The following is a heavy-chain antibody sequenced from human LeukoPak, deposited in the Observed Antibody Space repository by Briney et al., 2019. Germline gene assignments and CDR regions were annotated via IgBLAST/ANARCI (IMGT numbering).Heavy chain of an antibody. CDR2: VNQGGTGK. J-gene: IGHJ4*02. CDR1: GFRFSSQW. V-gene: IGHV3-7*03. Sequence: GGSLRLSCAASGFRFSSQWMSWVRQAPGKGLEWVAIVNQGGTGKYYVDSVKGRFTISRDNAENSLYLQMNSLRAEDTALYYCARNGCSGGSCYLYYFDYWGQGTLVTVSS. CDR3: ARNGCSGGSCYLYYFDY. D-gene: IGHD2-15*01.